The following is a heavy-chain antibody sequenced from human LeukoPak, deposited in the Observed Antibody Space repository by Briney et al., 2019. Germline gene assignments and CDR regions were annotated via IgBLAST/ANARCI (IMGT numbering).Heavy chain of an antibody. J-gene: IGHJ2*01. CDR3: ARTYGSSGLGYFDL. CDR1: GGSINSYY. Sequence: SETLSLTCTVSGGSINSYYWSWIRQPPGKGLEWIGYIYYSGSTNYSPSLKSRLTISVDTSKNQFSLKLSSVTAADTAVYYCARTYGSSGLGYFDLWGRGTLVTVSS. V-gene: IGHV4-59*01. CDR2: IYYSGST. D-gene: IGHD6-13*01.